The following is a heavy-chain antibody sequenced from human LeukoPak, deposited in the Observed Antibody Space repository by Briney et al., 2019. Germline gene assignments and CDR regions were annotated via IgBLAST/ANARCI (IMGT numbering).Heavy chain of an antibody. Sequence: PGGTLRLSCAASGFTFSSYEMDWVRQAPGQGLVGISYIMSSSSIIYYADSVKGRFTISRDNAKNSLYLQMNNLRAEATAVYYCARDHNWSFDYWGQGTLVTVSS. V-gene: IGHV3-48*01. D-gene: IGHD1-20*01. CDR3: ARDHNWSFDY. CDR1: GFTFSSYE. J-gene: IGHJ4*02. CDR2: IMSSSSII.